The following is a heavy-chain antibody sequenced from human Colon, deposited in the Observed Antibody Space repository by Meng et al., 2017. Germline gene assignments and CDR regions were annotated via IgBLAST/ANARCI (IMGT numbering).Heavy chain of an antibody. CDR3: AREGLVGDLRYFDL. Sequence: QVQLVQSGVEVKKPGASVKVSCKASAYTFAGYYMHWVRQAPGQGLEWMGRINPNSGGANYAQKFQGRDTMTRDTSISTAYMELSRLRSDDTAVYYCAREGLVGDLRYFDLWGRGTLVTVSS. D-gene: IGHD3-16*01. CDR1: AYTFAGYY. J-gene: IGHJ2*01. CDR2: INPNSGGA. V-gene: IGHV1-2*06.